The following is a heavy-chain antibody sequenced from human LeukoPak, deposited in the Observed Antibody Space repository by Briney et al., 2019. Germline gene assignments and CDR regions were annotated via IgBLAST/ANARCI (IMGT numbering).Heavy chain of an antibody. D-gene: IGHD2-15*01. J-gene: IGHJ5*02. CDR3: ARARLNIVVVVAATRFDP. CDR1: GGSFSGYY. V-gene: IGHV4-34*01. CDR2: INHSGST. Sequence: SETLSLTCAVYGGSFSGYYWSWIRQPPGKGLEWIGEINHSGSTNYNPSLKSRVTISVDTSKNQFSLKLSSVTAADTAVYYCARARLNIVVVVAATRFDPWGQGTLVTVSS.